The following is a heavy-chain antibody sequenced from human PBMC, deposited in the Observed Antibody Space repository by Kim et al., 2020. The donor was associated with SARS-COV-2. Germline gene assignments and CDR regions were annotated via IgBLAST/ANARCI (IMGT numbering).Heavy chain of an antibody. J-gene: IGHJ4*02. CDR1: GFTFSSYS. CDR3: ARVGWGDYSNYELDY. V-gene: IGHV3-48*02. D-gene: IGHD4-4*01. CDR2: ISSSSSTI. Sequence: GGSLRLSCAASGFTFSSYSMNWVRQAPGKGLEWVSYISSSSSTIYYADSVKGRFTISRDNAKNSLYLQMNSLRDEDTAVYYCARVGWGDYSNYELDYWGQGTLVTVSS.